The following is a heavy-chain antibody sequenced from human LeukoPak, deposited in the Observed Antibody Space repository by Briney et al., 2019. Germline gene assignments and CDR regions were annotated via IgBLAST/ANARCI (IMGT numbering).Heavy chain of an antibody. D-gene: IGHD2-2*01. CDR2: ISYDGSNK. V-gene: IGHV3-30*04. Sequence: GRSLRLSCAASGFTFSSYAMHWVRQAPGKGLEWVAVISYDGSNKYYADSVKGRFTISRDNAKNSLYLQMNSLRAEDTAVYYCASIIVPAAISMWADAFDIWGQGTMVTVSS. CDR3: ASIIVPAAISMWADAFDI. J-gene: IGHJ3*02. CDR1: GFTFSSYA.